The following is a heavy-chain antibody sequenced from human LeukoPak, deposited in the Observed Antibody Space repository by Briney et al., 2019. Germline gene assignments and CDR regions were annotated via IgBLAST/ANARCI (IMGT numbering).Heavy chain of an antibody. CDR3: ARHYGSTMVRGVIQGWFDP. CDR2: IYYSGST. V-gene: IGHV4-39*01. D-gene: IGHD3-10*01. J-gene: IGHJ5*02. CDR1: GGSISSSSYY. Sequence: SETVSLTCTVSGGSISSSSYYWGWIRQPPGKGLEWIGSIYYSGSTYYNPSLKSRVTISVDTSKNQFSLKLSSVTAADTAVYYRARHYGSTMVRGVIQGWFDPWGQGTLVTVSS.